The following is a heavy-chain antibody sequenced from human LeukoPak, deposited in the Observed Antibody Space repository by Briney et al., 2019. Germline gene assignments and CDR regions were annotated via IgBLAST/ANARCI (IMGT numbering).Heavy chain of an antibody. Sequence: PSETLSLTCAVYGGSFSGYSWSWIRQPPGKGLEWIGYIYYSGSTNYNPSLKSRVTISVDTSKNQFSLKLSSVTAADTAVYYCARAVGYCSSTSCHPRWFDPWGQGTLVTVSS. CDR2: IYYSGST. J-gene: IGHJ5*02. CDR1: GGSFSGYS. D-gene: IGHD2-2*01. V-gene: IGHV4-59*01. CDR3: ARAVGYCSSTSCHPRWFDP.